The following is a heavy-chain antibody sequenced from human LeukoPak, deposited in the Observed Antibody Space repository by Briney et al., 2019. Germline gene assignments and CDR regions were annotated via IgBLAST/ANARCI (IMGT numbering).Heavy chain of an antibody. J-gene: IGHJ4*02. D-gene: IGHD1-14*01. CDR2: LYSDGNT. Sequence: GGSLRLSCAASGFTVVTNDMTWVRQAPGKGLEWVSVLYSDGNTKYADSVQGRFTISRDNSKNTLYLEMNSLSPDDTAVYYCARGVEPLAANTLAYWGQGTLVTVSS. V-gene: IGHV3-53*01. CDR3: ARGVEPLAANTLAY. CDR1: GFTVVTND.